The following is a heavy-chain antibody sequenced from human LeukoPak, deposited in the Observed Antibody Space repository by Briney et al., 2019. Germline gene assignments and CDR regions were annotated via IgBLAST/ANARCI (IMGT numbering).Heavy chain of an antibody. V-gene: IGHV4-59*01. D-gene: IGHD3-22*01. CDR1: GGSISSYY. J-gene: IGHJ4*02. CDR2: IYYSGST. Sequence: SETLSLTYTVSGGSISSYYWSWIRQPPGKGLEWIGYIYYSGSTNYNPSLKSRVTISVDTSKNQFSLKLSSETAVDTAVYYCARKPDYYDSSGYPGGFDYWGQGTLVTVSS. CDR3: ARKPDYYDSSGYPGGFDY.